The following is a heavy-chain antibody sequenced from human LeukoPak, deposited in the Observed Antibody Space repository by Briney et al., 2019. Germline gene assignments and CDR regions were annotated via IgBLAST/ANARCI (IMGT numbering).Heavy chain of an antibody. CDR2: ISSSSSYI. CDR3: AKDLIAVAALGGGFDY. Sequence: GGSLRLSCAASGFTFSSYSMNWVRQAPGKGLEWVSSISSSSSYIYYADSVKGRFTISRDNSKNTLYLQMNSLRAEDTAVYYCAKDLIAVAALGGGFDYWGQGTLVTVSS. CDR1: GFTFSSYS. D-gene: IGHD6-19*01. J-gene: IGHJ4*02. V-gene: IGHV3-21*01.